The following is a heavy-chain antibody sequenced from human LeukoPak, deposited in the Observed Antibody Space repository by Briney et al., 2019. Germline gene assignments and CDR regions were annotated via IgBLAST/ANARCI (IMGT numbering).Heavy chain of an antibody. V-gene: IGHV5-51*01. CDR1: GYTFTDYW. Sequence: GDSLKISCKTSGYTFTDYWIGWVRQMPGKGLEWMGIIYPIDSDSKYSPSFQGQVTISADKSINTAYLQWSSLKASDTGIYYCVRLWDSCFDYWGQGTLVTVSS. D-gene: IGHD2-15*01. J-gene: IGHJ4*02. CDR2: IYPIDSDS. CDR3: VRLWDSCFDY.